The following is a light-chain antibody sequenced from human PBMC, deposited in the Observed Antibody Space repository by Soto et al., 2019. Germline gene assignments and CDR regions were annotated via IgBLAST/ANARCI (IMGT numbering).Light chain of an antibody. CDR2: GAS. Sequence: DIVLTQSPATLSVSPGERATLSCRASQSVGSNVAWYQQRPGQAPRLLIYGASTRATGIPGRFSGSASGTEFTLTISSLQSEDFAVYYCQQRSNWITFGGGTKVEIK. CDR3: QQRSNWIT. J-gene: IGKJ4*01. V-gene: IGKV3D-15*01. CDR1: QSVGSN.